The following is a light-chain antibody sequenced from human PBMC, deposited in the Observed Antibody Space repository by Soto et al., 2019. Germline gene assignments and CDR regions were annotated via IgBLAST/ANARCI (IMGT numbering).Light chain of an antibody. CDR3: QRYNDYQYV. V-gene: IGKV1-5*03. CDR1: QSITTW. CDR2: KAI. J-gene: IGKJ2*01. Sequence: MTQSPATLSVSPGERATLSCRASQSITTWLAWYQQKPGKAPKLLIYKAINLQSGVPSRFSGSGSGTEFTLTISSLQPDDFGTYYCQRYNDYQYVFGQGTKLDMK.